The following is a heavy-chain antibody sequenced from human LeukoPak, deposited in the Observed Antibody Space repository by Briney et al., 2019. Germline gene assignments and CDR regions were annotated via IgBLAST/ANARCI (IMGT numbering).Heavy chain of an antibody. CDR3: ATGGDYTKFDY. CDR1: GYTFTGCY. CDR2: INPNSGGT. D-gene: IGHD4-11*01. Sequence: GASRKLSCKASGYTFTGCYMRWGRQGPGQGLEWMGWINPNSGGTNYAQKFQGRVTMTRDTSISTAYMELSRLRSDDTAVYYCATGGDYTKFDYWGQGTLVTVSS. V-gene: IGHV1-2*02. J-gene: IGHJ4*02.